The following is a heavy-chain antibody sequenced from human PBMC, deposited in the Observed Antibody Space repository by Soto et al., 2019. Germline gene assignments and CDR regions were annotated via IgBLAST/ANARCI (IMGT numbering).Heavy chain of an antibody. CDR2: IIPIFGTA. Sequence: ASVKVSCKASGGTFSSYAISWVRQAPGQGLEWMGGIIPIFGTASYAQKFQGRVTITADESTSTAYMELSSLRSEDTAVYYCASSITGTTYNWFDPWGQGTLVTVSS. CDR3: ASSITGTTYNWFDP. J-gene: IGHJ5*02. V-gene: IGHV1-69*13. CDR1: GGTFSSYA. D-gene: IGHD1-7*01.